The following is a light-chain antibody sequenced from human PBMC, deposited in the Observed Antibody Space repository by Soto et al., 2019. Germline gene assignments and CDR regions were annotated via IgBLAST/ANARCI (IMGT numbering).Light chain of an antibody. V-gene: IGLV1-51*01. CDR3: GSWDSSLSAYV. Sequence: VLKQPPSVSGAPGQRVTISCSGSSSNIGGNSVSWYQQLPGTAPKLLIYDDDKRPSGIPDRFSGSKSGTSATLGITGFQTGDEADYYCGSWDSSLSAYVFGSGTKV. CDR2: DDD. CDR1: SSNIGGNS. J-gene: IGLJ1*01.